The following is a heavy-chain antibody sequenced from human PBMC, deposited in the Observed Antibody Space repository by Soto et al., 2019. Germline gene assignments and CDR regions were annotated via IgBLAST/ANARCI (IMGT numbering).Heavy chain of an antibody. CDR1: GGSISRGGYY. J-gene: IGHJ4*02. CDR3: ARASSGSYFD. Sequence: SETLSPTCTVSGGSISRGGYYWSWIRQHPGKGLEWIGYIYYRGSTYYNPSLKSRVTISVDTSKNQFSLKLSSVTAADTAVYYCARASSGSYFDWGQGTLVTVSS. CDR2: IYYRGST. D-gene: IGHD1-26*01. V-gene: IGHV4-31*03.